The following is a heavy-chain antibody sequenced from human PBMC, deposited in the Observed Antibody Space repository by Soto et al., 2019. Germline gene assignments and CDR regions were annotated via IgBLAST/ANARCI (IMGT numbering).Heavy chain of an antibody. CDR1: GYTFTSYD. CDR3: AMLWSGYYIRGWFDP. CDR2: MNPNSGNT. J-gene: IGHJ5*02. Sequence: ASVKVSCKASGYTFTSYDINWVRQATGQGLEWMGWMNPNSGNTGYAQKFQGRVTMTRNTSISTAYMELSSLRSEDTAVYYCAMLWSGYYIRGWFDPWGQGTLVTVSS. D-gene: IGHD3-3*01. V-gene: IGHV1-8*01.